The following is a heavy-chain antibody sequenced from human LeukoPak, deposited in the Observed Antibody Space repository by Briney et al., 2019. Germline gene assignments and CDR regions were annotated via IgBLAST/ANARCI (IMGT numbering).Heavy chain of an antibody. CDR1: GYTFTSYG. CDR2: ISAYNGNT. Sequence: ASVKVSCKASGYTFTSYGISWVRHAPGQGLEWMGWISAYNGNTNYAQKLQGRVTKTTDTSTSTAYMELRSLRSDDTAVYYCASTYYYDSSGYEWFDPWGQGTLVTVSS. D-gene: IGHD3-22*01. J-gene: IGHJ5*02. V-gene: IGHV1-18*01. CDR3: ASTYYYDSSGYEWFDP.